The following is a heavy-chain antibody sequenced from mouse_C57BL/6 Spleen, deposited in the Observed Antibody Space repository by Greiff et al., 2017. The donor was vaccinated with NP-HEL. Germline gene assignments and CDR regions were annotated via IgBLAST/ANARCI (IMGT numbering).Heavy chain of an antibody. J-gene: IGHJ2*01. Sequence: QVQLKESGPELVKPGASVKISCKASGYAFSSSWMNWVKQRPGKGLEWIGRIYPGDGDTNYNGKFKGKATLTADKSSSTAYMQLSSLTSEDSAVYFCARGGGTGYWGQGTTLTVSS. CDR3: ARGGGTGY. CDR2: IYPGDGDT. D-gene: IGHD4-1*01. V-gene: IGHV1-82*01. CDR1: GYAFSSSW.